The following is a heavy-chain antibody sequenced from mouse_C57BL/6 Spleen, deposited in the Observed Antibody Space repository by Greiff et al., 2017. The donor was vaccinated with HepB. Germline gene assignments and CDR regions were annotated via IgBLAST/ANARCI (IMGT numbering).Heavy chain of an antibody. D-gene: IGHD1-1*01. CDR1: GYTFTDYY. CDR2: IYPGSGNT. J-gene: IGHJ4*01. CDR3: ARGVLRSRTIAMDY. Sequence: VQLQQSGAELVRPGASVKLSCKASGYTFTDYYINWVKQRPGQGLEWIARIYPGSGNTYYNEKFKGKATLTAEKSSSTAYMQLSSLTSEDSAVYFCARGVLRSRTIAMDYWGQGTSVTVSS. V-gene: IGHV1-76*01.